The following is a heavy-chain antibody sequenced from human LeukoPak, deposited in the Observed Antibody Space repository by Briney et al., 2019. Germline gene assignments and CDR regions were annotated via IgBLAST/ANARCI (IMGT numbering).Heavy chain of an antibody. V-gene: IGHV1-46*01. CDR2: INPSGGAP. J-gene: IGHJ4*02. CDR3: ARKVYARNDHYYEYYLDY. D-gene: IGHD3-3*01. CDR1: GYTFTIYY. Sequence: GDSVKVSCKASGYTFTIYYMHWVRQAPGQGLEWMGMINPSGGAPSYAQKFQDRVTMTRDTSTSTVYMEVSSLRSEDTAVYYCARKVYARNDHYYEYYLDYWGQGTLVTVSS.